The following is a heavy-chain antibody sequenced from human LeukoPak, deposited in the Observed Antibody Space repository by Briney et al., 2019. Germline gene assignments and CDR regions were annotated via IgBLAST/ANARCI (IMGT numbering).Heavy chain of an antibody. CDR3: AREEGDGSGSYYS. Sequence: ASVKVSCKASGYTFTGYYIHWVRQAPGQGLEWVGRINPNSGGTIYAQKFQGRVTMTRDTSISTAYLELSRLGSDDTAVYYCAREEGDGSGSYYSWGQGTLVTVSS. CDR1: GYTFTGYY. CDR2: INPNSGGT. D-gene: IGHD3-10*01. V-gene: IGHV1-2*06. J-gene: IGHJ4*02.